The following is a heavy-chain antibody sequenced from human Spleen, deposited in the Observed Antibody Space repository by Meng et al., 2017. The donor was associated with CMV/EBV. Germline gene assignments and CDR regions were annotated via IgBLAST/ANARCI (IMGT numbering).Heavy chain of an antibody. CDR2: ISGSAGTT. V-gene: IGHV3-23*01. J-gene: IGHJ4*02. CDR1: GFPFSSYA. D-gene: IGHD6-13*01. CDR3: AKSEGGLKAAAGTFDY. Sequence: SGFPFSSYAMSCVRQAPGKGLEWVSGISGSAGTTYYADSAKGRFTISRDNSKDTLYLQMNSLRAEDTAVYYCAKSEGGLKAAAGTFDYWGQGTLVTVSS.